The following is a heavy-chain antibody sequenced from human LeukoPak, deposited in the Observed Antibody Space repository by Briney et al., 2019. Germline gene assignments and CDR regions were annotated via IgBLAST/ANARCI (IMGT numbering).Heavy chain of an antibody. CDR2: VSSSSSHV. Sequence: PGGSLRLSCAASGFTFTNYYMNWVRQAPGKGLEWVSAVSSSSSHVYYAGSVKGRFTISRDNARNALYLQLNSLKAEDTAVYFCARAPFRDYFGSGSYFDYWGQEILVTVSP. CDR1: GFTFTNYY. J-gene: IGHJ4*02. D-gene: IGHD3-10*01. V-gene: IGHV3-21*01. CDR3: ARAPFRDYFGSGSYFDY.